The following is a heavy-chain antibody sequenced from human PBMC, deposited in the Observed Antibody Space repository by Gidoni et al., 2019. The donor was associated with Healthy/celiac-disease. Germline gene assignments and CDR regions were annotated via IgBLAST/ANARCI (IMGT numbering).Heavy chain of an antibody. Sequence: QVQLVESGGGVVQPGGSLRLSCAASGFTFSSYGMHWVRPAPGKGLEWVAFIRYDGSNKYYADSVKGRFTISRDNSKNTLYLQMNSLRAEDTAVYYCAKVLPLYSSSWYSVDYWGQGTLVTVSS. CDR3: AKVLPLYSSSWYSVDY. CDR1: GFTFSSYG. J-gene: IGHJ4*02. CDR2: IRYDGSNK. D-gene: IGHD6-13*01. V-gene: IGHV3-30*02.